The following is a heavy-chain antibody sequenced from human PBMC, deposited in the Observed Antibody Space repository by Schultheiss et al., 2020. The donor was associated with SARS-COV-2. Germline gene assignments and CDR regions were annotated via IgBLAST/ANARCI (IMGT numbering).Heavy chain of an antibody. CDR2: ISSSSSTI. V-gene: IGHV3-48*04. Sequence: GGSLRLSCVGSGFIFSDYDMNWVRQAPGKGLEWISYISSSSSTIYYADSVKGRFTISRDNAKNTLYLQMNSLRAEDTAVYYCARDGPRPAAWLAYNWFDPWGQGTLVTVSS. J-gene: IGHJ5*02. D-gene: IGHD6-19*01. CDR3: ARDGPRPAAWLAYNWFDP. CDR1: GFIFSDYD.